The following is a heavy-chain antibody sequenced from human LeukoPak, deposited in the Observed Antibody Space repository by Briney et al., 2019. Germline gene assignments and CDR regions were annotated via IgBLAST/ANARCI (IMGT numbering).Heavy chain of an antibody. D-gene: IGHD3-10*01. V-gene: IGHV1-2*02. CDR2: INPNSGGT. CDR3: ARSYGLGELYYYYMDV. Sequence: GASVKVSCKASGYTFTCYYMHWVRQAHGQGLELMGWINPNSGGTNYAQKVQGRVTMTRDTSISTAYMELSRLRSDDTAVYYCARSYGLGELYYYYMDVWGKGTTVTISS. CDR1: GYTFTCYY. J-gene: IGHJ6*03.